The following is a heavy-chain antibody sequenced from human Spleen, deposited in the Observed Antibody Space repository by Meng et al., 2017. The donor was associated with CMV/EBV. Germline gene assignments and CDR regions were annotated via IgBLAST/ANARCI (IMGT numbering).Heavy chain of an antibody. J-gene: IGHJ4*02. D-gene: IGHD3-22*01. V-gene: IGHV1-2*02. Sequence: ASVKVSCKASGYTFTGYYMHWVRQAPGQGLEWMGWINPNSGGTNYAQKFQGRVTMTRDTSISTAYMELSRLRSDGTAVYYCARAAYYYDSSGNPRFSSFDYWGQGTLVTVSS. CDR1: GYTFTGYY. CDR2: INPNSGGT. CDR3: ARAAYYYDSSGNPRFSSFDY.